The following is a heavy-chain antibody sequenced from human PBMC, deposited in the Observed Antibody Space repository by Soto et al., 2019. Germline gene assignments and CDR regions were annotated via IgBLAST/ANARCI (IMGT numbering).Heavy chain of an antibody. D-gene: IGHD3-16*01. Sequence: QVQLVQSGAEVKNPGASVKVSCKASGYPFTRYGIGWARQAPGQGLEWMGWINTYNGNTNYAQNVQGRVTLTTDTSTSTAYMELRSLRSNDTAIYYCAMVDVYVTPSPQDVWGHVTTVIVSS. J-gene: IGHJ6*02. CDR1: GYPFTRYG. CDR3: AMVDVYVTPSPQDV. V-gene: IGHV1-18*01. CDR2: INTYNGNT.